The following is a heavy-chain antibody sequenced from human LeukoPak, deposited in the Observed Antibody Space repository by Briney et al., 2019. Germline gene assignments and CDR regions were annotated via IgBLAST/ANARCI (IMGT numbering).Heavy chain of an antibody. V-gene: IGHV4-61*05. D-gene: IGHD1-26*01. Sequence: PSETLSLTCTVSGGSISSTGYYWAWIRQPPGKGLEWIGYIYYSGSTNYNPSLKSRVTISVDTSKNQFSLKLTSVTAADTAVYYCASGSDYFDYWGQGTLVTVSS. CDR2: IYYSGST. J-gene: IGHJ4*02. CDR1: GGSISSTGYY. CDR3: ASGSDYFDY.